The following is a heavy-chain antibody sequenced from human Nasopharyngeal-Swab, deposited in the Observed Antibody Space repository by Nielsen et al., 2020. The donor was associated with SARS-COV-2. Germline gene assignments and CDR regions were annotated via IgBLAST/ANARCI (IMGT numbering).Heavy chain of an antibody. V-gene: IGHV4/OR15-8*02. J-gene: IGHJ4*02. CDR3: ARNLHTTTWKTLFDF. Sequence: SETLSLTCDVSGDSIISFNWWSWVRQSPGKGLEWIGEIYHGGNTNYNPSLRSRVTISMDKSKNQFSLTLSSVTAADTAVYYCARNLHTTTWKTLFDFWGQGTLVTVSS. D-gene: IGHD1-26*01. CDR2: IYHGGNT. CDR1: GDSIISFNW.